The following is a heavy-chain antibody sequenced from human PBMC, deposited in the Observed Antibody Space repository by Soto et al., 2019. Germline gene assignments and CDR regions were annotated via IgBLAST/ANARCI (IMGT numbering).Heavy chain of an antibody. J-gene: IGHJ6*03. CDR1: GFTVSSNY. CDR2: IYSGGST. D-gene: IGHD6-13*01. CDR3: ARGIAAAGLLYYYYYMDV. V-gene: IGHV3-53*04. Sequence: GGSLRLSCAASGFTVSSNYMSWVRQAPGKGLEWVSVIYSGGSTYYADSVKGRFTISRHNSKNTLYLQMNSLRAEDTAVYYCARGIAAAGLLYYYYYMDVWGKGTTVTVSS.